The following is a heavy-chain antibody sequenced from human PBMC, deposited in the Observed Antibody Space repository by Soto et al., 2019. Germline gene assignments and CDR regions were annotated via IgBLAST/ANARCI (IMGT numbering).Heavy chain of an antibody. CDR3: AKDGAAAGSFDY. D-gene: IGHD6-13*01. Sequence: GGSLRLSCAASGFTFTNYAMQWVRQAPGRGLEWVAVVSSDGTSKFYADSVKGRFTISRDNSKNTFYLQMNSLRAEDTAVYYCAKDGAAAGSFDYWGQGTLVTVSS. CDR1: GFTFTNYA. J-gene: IGHJ4*02. V-gene: IGHV3-30*18. CDR2: VSSDGTSK.